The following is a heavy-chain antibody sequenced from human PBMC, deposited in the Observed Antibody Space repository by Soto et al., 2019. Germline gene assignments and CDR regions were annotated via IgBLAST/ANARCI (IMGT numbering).Heavy chain of an antibody. Sequence: TSETLSLTCPVSGGSISSYYWSWIRQPPGKGLEWIGYIYYSGSTNYNPSLKSRVTISVDTSKNQFSLKLSSVTAADTAVYYCARGMVRNYYGSGTLDSWGQGTLVTVSS. CDR3: ARGMVRNYYGSGTLDS. V-gene: IGHV4-59*01. D-gene: IGHD3-10*01. J-gene: IGHJ5*02. CDR2: IYYSGST. CDR1: GGSISSYY.